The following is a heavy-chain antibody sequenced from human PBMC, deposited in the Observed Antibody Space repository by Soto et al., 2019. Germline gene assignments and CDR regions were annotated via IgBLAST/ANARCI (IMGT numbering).Heavy chain of an antibody. CDR1: GFTFSSYA. V-gene: IGHV3-23*01. D-gene: IGHD3-3*01. Sequence: GGSLRLSCAASGFTFSSYAMSWVRQAPGKGLEWVSAISGSGGSTYYADSVKGRFTISRDNSKNTLYLQMNGLRAEDTAVYYCAKDSWGSASITIFGVVIPRANYFDYWGQGTLVTVSS. CDR3: AKDSWGSASITIFGVVIPRANYFDY. J-gene: IGHJ4*02. CDR2: ISGSGGST.